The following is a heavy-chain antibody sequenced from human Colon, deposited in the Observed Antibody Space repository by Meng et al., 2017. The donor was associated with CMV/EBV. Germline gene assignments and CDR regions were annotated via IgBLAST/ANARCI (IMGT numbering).Heavy chain of an antibody. CDR2: IYHSGST. V-gene: IGHV4-30-4*01. Sequence: SPCDYYWSWLRQPPGKGLEWIGYIYHSGSTLYNPSLQSRVTISVDKSKNQFSLNLSSVTAADTAMYFCGAEPTYVYDSSGYYYPDYWGQGTLVTVSS. J-gene: IGHJ4*02. D-gene: IGHD3-22*01. CDR3: GAEPTYVYDSSGYYYPDY. CDR1: SPCDYY.